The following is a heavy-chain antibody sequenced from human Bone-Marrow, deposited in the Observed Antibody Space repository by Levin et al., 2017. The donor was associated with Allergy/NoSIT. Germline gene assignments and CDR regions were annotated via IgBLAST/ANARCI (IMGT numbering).Heavy chain of an antibody. CDR3: ARVLWTPVTTTRLAAFDV. Sequence: GESLKISCQTSGYKFVSHWLAWVRQMPGKGLEWIGRIDPSDSYTNYNPSFQGHVTISADKSIATASLQWSRLKASDTAVYYCARVLWTPVTTTRLAAFDVWGQGTLVTVTS. CDR2: IDPSDSYT. CDR1: GYKFVSHW. V-gene: IGHV5-10-1*01. J-gene: IGHJ3*01. D-gene: IGHD4-17*01.